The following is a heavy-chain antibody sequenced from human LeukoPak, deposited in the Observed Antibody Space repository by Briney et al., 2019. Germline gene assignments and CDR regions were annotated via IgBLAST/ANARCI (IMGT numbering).Heavy chain of an antibody. J-gene: IGHJ4*02. V-gene: IGHV3-33*01. Sequence: AGRSLTLSCAASGFTFSSFGMHWVRQAPGKGLEWVAVIWYDASNKYYADSVKGRFTISRDNSKNTLYLQMNSLRDDDTAVYYCVRGVGVSRFNYLDSWGQGTLVIVSS. CDR3: VRGVGVSRFNYLDS. CDR1: GFTFSSFG. CDR2: IWYDASNK. D-gene: IGHD6-13*01.